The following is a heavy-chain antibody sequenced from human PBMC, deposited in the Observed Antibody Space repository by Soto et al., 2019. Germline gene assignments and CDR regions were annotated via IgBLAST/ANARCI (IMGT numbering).Heavy chain of an antibody. J-gene: IGHJ4*02. CDR3: ARGGRGSGLYFLYYFDL. CDR1: AGSLSNYY. D-gene: IGHD6-19*01. Sequence: KTSETLSRTCSVSAGSLSNYYWTWIRQSPGMGLEWIGEIYHTGSTKYNPSLKSRVAISVDMSKNQFSLTLSSVTPADTAVYYCARGGRGSGLYFLYYFDLWGQGTLVTVSS. CDR2: IYHTGST. V-gene: IGHV4-59*01.